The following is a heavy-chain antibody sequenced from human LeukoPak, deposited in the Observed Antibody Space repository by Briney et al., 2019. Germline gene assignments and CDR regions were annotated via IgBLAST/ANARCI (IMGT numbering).Heavy chain of an antibody. D-gene: IGHD2-2*01. Sequence: GALKLSWSASGFTFSSYGIDWVRQAPGKGLEWVAVISYDGSNKYYADSVKGRFTISRDNSKNTLYLQMNSLRAEDTAVYYCTKALGPATDYWGQGTLVTVSS. J-gene: IGHJ4*02. CDR3: TKALGPATDY. CDR2: ISYDGSNK. CDR1: GFTFSSYG. V-gene: IGHV3-30*18.